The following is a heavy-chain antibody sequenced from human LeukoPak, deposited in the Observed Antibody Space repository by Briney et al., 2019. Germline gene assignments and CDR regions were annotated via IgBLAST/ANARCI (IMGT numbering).Heavy chain of an antibody. Sequence: SLRLSCAASGFTFDDYAMYWVRQAPGKGLEWVSYISWNGASLDYADSVKGRLTISRDNAQNSLYLQMNSLRPEDTALYFCVKEYASGYDFFDYWGQGVLVTVSS. V-gene: IGHV3-9*01. CDR3: VKEYASGYDFFDY. J-gene: IGHJ4*02. CDR1: GFTFDDYA. CDR2: ISWNGASL. D-gene: IGHD5-12*01.